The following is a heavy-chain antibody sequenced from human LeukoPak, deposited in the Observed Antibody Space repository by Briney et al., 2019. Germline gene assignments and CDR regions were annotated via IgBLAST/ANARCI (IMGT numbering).Heavy chain of an antibody. Sequence: PSETLSHTCTDSGGSILSYFWSWIPQPPGKGLEWIGYIYYTGITNYYNPSLESRVTISVDTTKNQFSLKLSSVAAADTAVYYCARCILSGSYYSLCDYCGGGTLVTVSS. CDR2: IYYTGIT. CDR1: GGSILSYF. J-gene: IGHJ4*02. D-gene: IGHD1-26*01. V-gene: IGHV4-59*01. CDR3: ARCILSGSYYSLCDY.